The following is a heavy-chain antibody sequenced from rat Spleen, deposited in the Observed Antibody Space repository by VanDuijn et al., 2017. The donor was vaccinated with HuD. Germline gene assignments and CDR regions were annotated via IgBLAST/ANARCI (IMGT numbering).Heavy chain of an antibody. CDR1: GFTFNNHW. Sequence: EVQLVESGGGLVQSGRSLKLSCVASGFTFNNHWMSWIRQAPVKGLEWVASISNSGGRIYYPDSVKGRFTISRDNAQNTLYLQMNSLRSEDTATYYCTTVVQGHGFAYWGQGTLVTVSS. J-gene: IGHJ3*01. V-gene: IGHV5-31*01. CDR2: ISNSGGRI. CDR3: TTVVQGHGFAY. D-gene: IGHD1-1*01.